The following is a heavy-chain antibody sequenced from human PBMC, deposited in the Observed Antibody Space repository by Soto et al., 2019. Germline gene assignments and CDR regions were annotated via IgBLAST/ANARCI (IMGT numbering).Heavy chain of an antibody. J-gene: IGHJ6*03. Sequence: SETLSLTCAVYGGSFSGYYWSWIRQPPGKGLEWIGEINHSGSTNYNPSLKSRVTISVDTSKNQFSLKLSSVTAADTAVYYCARAEKVVVNYYYYYIDVWGKRTTDTGSS. CDR2: INHSGST. CDR1: GGSFSGYY. D-gene: IGHD2-15*01. CDR3: ARAEKVVVNYYYYYIDV. V-gene: IGHV4-34*01.